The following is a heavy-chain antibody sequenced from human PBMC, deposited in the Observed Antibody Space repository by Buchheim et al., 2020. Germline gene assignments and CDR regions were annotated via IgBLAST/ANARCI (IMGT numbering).Heavy chain of an antibody. J-gene: IGHJ4*02. CDR3: ARGGHTYAY. D-gene: IGHD3-16*01. V-gene: IGHV3-7*01. CDR1: GFTFSSYW. Sequence: EVQLVESGGGLVQPGGSLRLSCAGSGFTFSSYWMSWVRQTPGKGLEWVAKLKEDGSQKYYVDSVKGRFTISRDNAKNSLYLQMNSLTAEDTAVYYCARGGHTYAYWGQGTL. CDR2: LKEDGSQK.